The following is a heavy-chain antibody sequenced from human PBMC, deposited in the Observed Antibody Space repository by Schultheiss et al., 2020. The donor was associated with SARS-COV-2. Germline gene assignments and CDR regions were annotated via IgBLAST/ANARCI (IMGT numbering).Heavy chain of an antibody. Sequence: SETLSLTCTVSGGSISSGGYYWSWIRQHPGKGLEWIGYIYYSGSTYYNPSLKSRVTISVDRSKNQFSLKLSSVTAADTAVYYCARDYYDSSGYRWFDPWGQGTLVTVSS. CDR2: IYYSGST. V-gene: IGHV4-31*03. CDR3: ARDYYDSSGYRWFDP. D-gene: IGHD3-22*01. J-gene: IGHJ5*02. CDR1: GGSISSGGYY.